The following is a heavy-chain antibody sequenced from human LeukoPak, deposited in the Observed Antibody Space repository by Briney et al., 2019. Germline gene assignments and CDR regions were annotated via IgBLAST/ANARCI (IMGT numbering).Heavy chain of an antibody. CDR1: GFTFSSYA. CDR2: ISYDGSNK. J-gene: IGHJ3*02. V-gene: IGHV3-30-3*01. CDR3: AILSSGWRRVAFDI. D-gene: IGHD6-19*01. Sequence: GRSLRLSCAASGFTFSSYAMHWVRQAPGKGLEWVAVISYDGSNKYYADSVKGRFTISRDNSKNTLYLQMNSLRAEDTAVYYCAILSSGWRRVAFDIWGQGTMVTVSS.